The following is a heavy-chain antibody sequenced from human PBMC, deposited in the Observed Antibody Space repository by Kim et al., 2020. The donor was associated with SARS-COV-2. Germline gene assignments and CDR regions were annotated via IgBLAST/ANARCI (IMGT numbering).Heavy chain of an antibody. V-gene: IGHV3-33*01. CDR1: GFTFSIYG. CDR3: ARVMQVGAFDI. CDR2: IWYDGSNK. D-gene: IGHD1-26*01. J-gene: IGHJ3*02. Sequence: GGSLRLSCAASGFTFSIYGMHWVRQAPGKGLEWVAVIWYDGSNKYYADSVKGRFTISRDNSKNTLYLQMNSLRAEDTAVYYCARVMQVGAFDIWGQGTMVTLSS.